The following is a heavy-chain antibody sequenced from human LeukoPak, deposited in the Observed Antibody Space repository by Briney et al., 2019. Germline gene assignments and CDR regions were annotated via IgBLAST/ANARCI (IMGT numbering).Heavy chain of an antibody. CDR3: ARGMTNPFDY. V-gene: IGHV3-30-3*01. D-gene: IGHD4-11*01. CDR1: GFTFSSYA. CDR2: ISYDGSNK. Sequence: PGGSLRLSCAASGFTFSSYAMHWVRQAPGKGLEWVAVISYDGSNKYYADSVKGRFTISRDNSKNTLYLQMNSLRAEDTAVYYCARGMTNPFDYWGQGTLVTVSS. J-gene: IGHJ4*02.